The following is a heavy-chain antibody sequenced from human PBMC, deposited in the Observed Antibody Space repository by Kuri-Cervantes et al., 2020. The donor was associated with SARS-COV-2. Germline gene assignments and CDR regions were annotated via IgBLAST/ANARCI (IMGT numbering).Heavy chain of an antibody. CDR2: ISSSSSYI. J-gene: IGHJ6*02. CDR1: GFTFSSYS. Sequence: GGSLRLSCAASGFTFSSYSMNWVRQAPGKGPEWVSSISSSSSYIYYADSVKGRFTISRDNAKNLLYLQMNSLRAEDTAVYYCARDSPDSSSWYYYYYGMDVWGQGTTVTVSS. D-gene: IGHD6-13*01. CDR3: ARDSPDSSSWYYYYYGMDV. V-gene: IGHV3-21*01.